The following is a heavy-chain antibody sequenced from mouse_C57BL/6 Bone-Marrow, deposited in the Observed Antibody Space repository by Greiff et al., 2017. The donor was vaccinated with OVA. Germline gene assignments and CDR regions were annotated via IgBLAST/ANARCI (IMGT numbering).Heavy chain of an antibody. CDR1: GYTFTDYY. CDR3: ARELRPFITTVVGDY. CDR2: INPNNGGT. V-gene: IGHV1-26*01. Sequence: EVQLQQSGPELVKPGASVKISCKASGYTFTDYYMNWVKQSHGKSLEWIGDINPNNGGTSYNQKFKGKATLTVDKSSSTAYMELRSLTSEDSAVYYCARELRPFITTVVGDYWGQGTTLTVSS. J-gene: IGHJ2*01. D-gene: IGHD1-1*01.